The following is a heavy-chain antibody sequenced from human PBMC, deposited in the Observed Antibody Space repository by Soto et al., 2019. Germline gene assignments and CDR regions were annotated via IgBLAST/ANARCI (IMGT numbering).Heavy chain of an antibody. V-gene: IGHV3-66*01. Sequence: GGSLRLSCAASGFTVSSNYMSWVRQAPGKGLECVSLIYSAGSTYYANSVKGRFTISRDTSKNTLYLQMNSLRAEDTAVYYCAGDSHSNIVALSFDIGGKGKMVT. CDR1: GFTVSSNY. D-gene: IGHD5-12*01. CDR3: AGDSHSNIVALSFDI. CDR2: IYSAGST. J-gene: IGHJ3*02.